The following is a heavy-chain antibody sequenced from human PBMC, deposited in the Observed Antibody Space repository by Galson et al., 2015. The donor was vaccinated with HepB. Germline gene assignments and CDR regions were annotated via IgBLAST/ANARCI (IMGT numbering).Heavy chain of an antibody. CDR1: GFTFSSYG. CDR3: ARDYHTSIAAAGSGYYYYGMDV. J-gene: IGHJ6*02. D-gene: IGHD6-13*01. CDR2: IWYDGSNK. V-gene: IGHV3-33*01. Sequence: SLRLSCAASGFTFSSYGMHWVRQAPGKGLEWVAVIWYDGSNKYYADSVKGRFTISRDNSKNTLYLQMNSLRAEDTAVYYCARDYHTSIAAAGSGYYYYGMDVWGQGTTVTVSS.